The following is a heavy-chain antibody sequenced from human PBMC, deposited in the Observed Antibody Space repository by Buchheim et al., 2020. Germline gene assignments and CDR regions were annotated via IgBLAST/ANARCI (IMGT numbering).Heavy chain of an antibody. J-gene: IGHJ4*02. CDR3: AKAIGHSYGNRLDY. V-gene: IGHV3-30-3*01. CDR1: GFTFSSYA. Sequence: QVQLVESGGGVVQPGRSLRLSCAASGFTFSSYAMHWVRQAPGKGLEWVAVISYDGSNKYYADSVKGRFTISRDNSKNTLYLQMNSLRAEDTAIYYCAKAIGHSYGNRLDYWGQGTL. CDR2: ISYDGSNK. D-gene: IGHD5-18*01.